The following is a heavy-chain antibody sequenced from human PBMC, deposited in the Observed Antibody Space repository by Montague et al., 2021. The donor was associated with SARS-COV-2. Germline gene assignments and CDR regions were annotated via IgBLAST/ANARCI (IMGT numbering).Heavy chain of an antibody. Sequence: SLRLSCAASGFTFNNFGMHWVRQAPGQGLEWVAVISYDGSIQYYADSVEGRFTISRDWSKNILYLQMSSLRPEDTAVYYCAKDATIFWFERGRGTFDHWGQGTLVAVSS. J-gene: IGHJ4*02. CDR3: AKDATIFWFERGRGTFDH. CDR1: GFTFNNFG. CDR2: ISYDGSIQ. V-gene: IGHV3-30*18. D-gene: IGHD3-10*01.